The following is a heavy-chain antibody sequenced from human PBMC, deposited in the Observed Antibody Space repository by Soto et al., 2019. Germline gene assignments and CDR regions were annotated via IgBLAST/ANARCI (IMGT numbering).Heavy chain of an antibody. CDR2: TRHKDHSYTT. Sequence: PGGSLRLSCAASGFTLSDHYMDWVRQAPGKGLEWVGRTRHKDHSYTTEYAASVKGRFTISRDDSKNSLYLQMNSLKAEDTAVYYCARATGPNPYGMDVWGQGTTVTVSS. CDR1: GFTLSDHY. CDR3: ARATGPNPYGMDV. V-gene: IGHV3-72*01. J-gene: IGHJ6*02. D-gene: IGHD2-8*02.